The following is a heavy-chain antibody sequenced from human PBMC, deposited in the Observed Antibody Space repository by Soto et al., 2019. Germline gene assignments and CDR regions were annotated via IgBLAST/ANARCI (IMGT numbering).Heavy chain of an antibody. Sequence: QVQLVKSGAEVKKPGASVKVSCKASGYTFTNYYIHWVRQAPGQGLEWMGIINPSGGSTDYTQKFKDRVTMSRDTSTSTVYMELSSLRSEDTAVYYCARDHRLLWFGELLIWGQGTLVTVSS. CDR1: GYTFTNYY. V-gene: IGHV1-46*01. CDR3: ARDHRLLWFGELLI. D-gene: IGHD3-10*01. J-gene: IGHJ4*02. CDR2: INPSGGST.